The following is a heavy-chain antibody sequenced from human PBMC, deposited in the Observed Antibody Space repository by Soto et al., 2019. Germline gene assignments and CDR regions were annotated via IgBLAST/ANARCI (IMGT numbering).Heavy chain of an antibody. D-gene: IGHD4-17*01. CDR2: ISSSSTI. V-gene: IGHV3-48*02. CDR3: AREFGDYDGGWFDP. CDR1: GFTFSSYS. J-gene: IGHJ5*02. Sequence: GGSLRLSCAASGFTFSSYSMNWVRQAPGKGLEWVSYISSSSTIYYADSVKGRFTISRDNAKNSLYLQMNSLRDEDTAVYYCAREFGDYDGGWFDPWGQGTLVTVSS.